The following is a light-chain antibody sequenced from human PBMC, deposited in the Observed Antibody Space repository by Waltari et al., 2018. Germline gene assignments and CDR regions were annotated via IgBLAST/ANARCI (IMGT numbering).Light chain of an antibody. CDR2: GNS. CDR1: SSNIGAGYD. Sequence: QSVLTQPPSVSGAPGQRVTISCTGSSSNIGAGYDVHWYTQLPGTAPNLLIYGNSNRPSGVPDRFSGSKSGTSASLAITGLQAEDEADYYCQSYDSSLSGRNVVFGGGTKLTVL. V-gene: IGLV1-40*01. CDR3: QSYDSSLSGRNVV. J-gene: IGLJ2*01.